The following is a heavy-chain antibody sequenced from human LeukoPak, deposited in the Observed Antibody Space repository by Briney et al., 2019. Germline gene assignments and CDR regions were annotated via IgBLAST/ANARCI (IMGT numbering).Heavy chain of an antibody. J-gene: IGHJ4*02. D-gene: IGHD3-3*01. CDR1: GYTLTELS. CDR2: FDPEDGET. CDR3: AKAFRFWATNFDY. Sequence: ASVKVSCKVSGYTLTELSMHWVRQAPGKGLEWMGGFDPEDGETIYAQKFQGRVTMTEDTSTDTAYMELSSLRAEDTAVYYCAKAFRFWATNFDYWGQGTLVTVSS. V-gene: IGHV1-24*01.